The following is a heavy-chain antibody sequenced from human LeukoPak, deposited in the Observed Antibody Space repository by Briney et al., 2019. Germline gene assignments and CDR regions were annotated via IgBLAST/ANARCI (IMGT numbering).Heavy chain of an antibody. CDR1: GYTFTSYA. CDR2: INAGNGNT. V-gene: IGHV1-3*01. Sequence: ASVKVSCKASGYTFTSYAMHWVRQAPGQRLEWMGWINAGNGNTKYSQKFQGRVTITRDTSASTAYMELSSLRSDDTAVYYCARAYYYGSGSYVDGMDVWGQGTTVTVSS. J-gene: IGHJ6*02. D-gene: IGHD3-10*01. CDR3: ARAYYYGSGSYVDGMDV.